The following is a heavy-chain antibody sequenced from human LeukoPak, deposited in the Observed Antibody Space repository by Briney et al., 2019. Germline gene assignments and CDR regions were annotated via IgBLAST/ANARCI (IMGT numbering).Heavy chain of an antibody. J-gene: IGHJ4*02. D-gene: IGHD2-15*01. CDR1: GGSISSGGYY. CDR3: ARDNVALSYFDY. CDR2: IYYSGST. Sequence: PSETLSLTCTVSGGSISSGGYYGSWIRQHPGKGLEWIGYIYYSGSTYYNPSLKSRVTISVDTSKNQFSLKLSSVTAADTAVYYCARDNVALSYFDYWGQGTLVTVSS. V-gene: IGHV4-31*03.